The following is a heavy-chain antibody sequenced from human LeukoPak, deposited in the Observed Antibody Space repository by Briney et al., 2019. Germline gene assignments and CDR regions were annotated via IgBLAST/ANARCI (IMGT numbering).Heavy chain of an antibody. Sequence: SETLSLTCTVSGGSITTDYWGWIRQPPGKGLEWIGYIFYSGSAHCNPSLESRLTISLDTSRNQLSLRLTSVTAADTAVYYCAGQGTSGFYYFDYWGLGTLVTVSS. CDR2: IFYSGSA. CDR1: GGSITTDY. V-gene: IGHV4-59*08. CDR3: AGQGTSGFYYFDY. D-gene: IGHD1/OR15-1a*01. J-gene: IGHJ4*02.